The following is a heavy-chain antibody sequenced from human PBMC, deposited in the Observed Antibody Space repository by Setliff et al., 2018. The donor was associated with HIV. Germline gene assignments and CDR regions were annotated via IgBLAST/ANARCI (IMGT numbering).Heavy chain of an antibody. Sequence: PSETLSLTCTVSGGSISSYYWSWIRQPPGKGLEWIGYIYYSGSTNYNPSLKSRVTISVDTSKNQFSLKLSSVTAADTAVYYCARDSGGSCFDLWGQATLVTVSS. CDR3: ARDSGGSCFDL. D-gene: IGHD2-15*01. V-gene: IGHV4-59*01. J-gene: IGHJ5*02. CDR2: IYYSGST. CDR1: GGSISSYY.